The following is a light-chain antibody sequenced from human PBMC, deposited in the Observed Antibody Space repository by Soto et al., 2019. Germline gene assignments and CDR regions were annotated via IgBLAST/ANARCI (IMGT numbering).Light chain of an antibody. J-gene: IGLJ1*01. CDR1: SSDVGAYNS. CDR2: KGT. V-gene: IGLV2-23*01. Sequence: QSGLAQPASVSGSPGQSITISCTGTSSDVGAYNSVSWYQQHPHRAPQVIIYKGTQRPSGVSNRFSGSTSGNAASLTISALQTDDEAHYFCSSSAPESTYVCGTVTKVTVL. CDR3: SSSAPESTYV.